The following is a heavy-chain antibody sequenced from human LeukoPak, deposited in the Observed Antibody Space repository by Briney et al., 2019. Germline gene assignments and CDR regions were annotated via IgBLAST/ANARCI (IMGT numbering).Heavy chain of an antibody. V-gene: IGHV4-31*03. Sequence: SETLSLTCTVSGGSISSGGYYWSWIRQHPGKGLERIGYIYYSGSTYYNPSLKSRVTISVDTSKNQFSLKLSSVTAADTAVYYCARVTVAGTEFDYWGQGTLVTVSS. CDR3: ARVTVAGTEFDY. J-gene: IGHJ4*02. CDR1: GGSISSGGYY. D-gene: IGHD6-19*01. CDR2: IYYSGST.